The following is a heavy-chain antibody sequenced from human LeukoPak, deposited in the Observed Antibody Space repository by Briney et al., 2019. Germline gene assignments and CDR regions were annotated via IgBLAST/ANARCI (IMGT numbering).Heavy chain of an antibody. Sequence: PSETLSLTCTVSGGSISSYYWSWIRQPPGKGLEWIGEINHSGSTNYNPSLKSRVTISVDTSKNQFSLKLSSVTAADTAVYYCARRGEDTLSRFDYWGQGTLVTVSS. CDR3: ARRGEDTLSRFDY. V-gene: IGHV4-34*01. CDR1: GGSISSYY. D-gene: IGHD3-10*01. J-gene: IGHJ4*02. CDR2: INHSGST.